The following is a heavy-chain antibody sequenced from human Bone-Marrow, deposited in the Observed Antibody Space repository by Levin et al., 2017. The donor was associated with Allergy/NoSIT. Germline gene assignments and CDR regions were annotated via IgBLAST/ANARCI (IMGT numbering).Heavy chain of an antibody. CDR1: GFTFRTHD. D-gene: IGHD5-18*01. V-gene: IGHV3-13*01. CDR2: IGTAGDT. Sequence: ETLSLTCAASGFTFRTHDMHWVRQGTGKGLEWVSTIGTAGDTYYPDSVRGRFTISRENAKNTLYLQMNGLSAGDTAVYYCARYNYEYNALDIWGQGTMVTVSS. J-gene: IGHJ3*02. CDR3: ARYNYEYNALDI.